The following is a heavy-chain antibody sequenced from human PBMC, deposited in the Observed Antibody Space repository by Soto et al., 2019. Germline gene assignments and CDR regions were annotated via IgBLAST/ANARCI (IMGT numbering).Heavy chain of an antibody. V-gene: IGHV3-7*01. J-gene: IGHJ4*02. CDR2: IKQDGSAK. CDR3: GRGSAGYSSSSYLLEN. D-gene: IGHD6-6*01. CDR1: GFTFSSYW. Sequence: EVQLVESGGGLVQPGGSLRLSCAASGFTFSSYWMSWVRQAPGKGLEWVANIKQDGSAKEYVDSVKGRFTISRDNAKNSLYLQMNSLRAEDKAVYFCGRGSAGYSSSSYLLENWGQGTLVTVSS.